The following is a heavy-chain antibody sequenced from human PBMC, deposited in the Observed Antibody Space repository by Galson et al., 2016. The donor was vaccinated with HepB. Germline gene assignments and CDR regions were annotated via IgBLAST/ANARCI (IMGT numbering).Heavy chain of an antibody. CDR1: GFIFSDYG. CDR2: IGGAGGTT. CDR3: AKDAATAVKEAFDI. J-gene: IGHJ3*02. D-gene: IGHD4-23*01. Sequence: SLRLSCAASGFIFSDYGMHWVRQAPGKGLEWVSAIGGAGGTTYYADSVKGRFTISRDNSKNTLYLQMNSLGAEDTALYYCAKDAATAVKEAFDIWGQGTMVTVSS. V-gene: IGHV3-23*01.